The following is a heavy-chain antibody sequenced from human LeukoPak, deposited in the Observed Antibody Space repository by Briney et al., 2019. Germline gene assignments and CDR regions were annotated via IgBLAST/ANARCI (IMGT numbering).Heavy chain of an antibody. CDR1: GFTFSTYW. Sequence: GGSLRLSCAASGFTFSTYWMHWVRQAPGKGLVWVSRINSDGRSTNYADSVKGQFTISRDNPKNTLYLQMNSLRAEDTAVYYCAKENGYNYYFDYWGQGTLVTVSS. J-gene: IGHJ4*02. D-gene: IGHD5-24*01. V-gene: IGHV3-74*01. CDR3: AKENGYNYYFDY. CDR2: INSDGRST.